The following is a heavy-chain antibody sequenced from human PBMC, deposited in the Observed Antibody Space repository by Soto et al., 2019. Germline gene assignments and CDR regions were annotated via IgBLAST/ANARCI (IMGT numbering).Heavy chain of an antibody. CDR2: LSGSGGIA. V-gene: IGHV3-23*01. D-gene: IGHD6-13*01. J-gene: IGHJ4*02. Sequence: EVQLLESGGGLVQPGGSLRLSCAASGFTFDSYAISWVRQAPGKGLEWVSGLSGSGGIAYYADSVKGRFTISRDNSNNMVYLEMSSLRVEDTAIYYCAKDAKGASAPYFFDDWGQGIQVTVSS. CDR3: AKDAKGASAPYFFDD. CDR1: GFTFDSYA.